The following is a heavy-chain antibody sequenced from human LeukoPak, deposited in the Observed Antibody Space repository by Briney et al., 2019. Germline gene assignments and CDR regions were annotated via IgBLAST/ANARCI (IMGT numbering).Heavy chain of an antibody. D-gene: IGHD4-23*01. J-gene: IGHJ4*02. CDR2: IYSGGST. CDR1: GFTFDDYA. Sequence: GGSLRLSCAASGFTFDDYAMRWVRQAPGKGLEWVSIIYSGGSTYYADSVKGRFTISRDNSKNTLYLQMNSLKAEDTAVYYCARTQTTMAYYFDYWGQGTLVTVSS. CDR3: ARTQTTMAYYFDY. V-gene: IGHV3-53*01.